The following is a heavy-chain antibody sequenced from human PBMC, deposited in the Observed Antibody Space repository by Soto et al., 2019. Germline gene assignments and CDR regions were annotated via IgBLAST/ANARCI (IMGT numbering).Heavy chain of an antibody. CDR1: GVTVCSNY. D-gene: IGHD3-3*01. V-gene: IGHV3-66*01. Sequence: GWSLRLSCAASGVTVCSNYMSGVRKDPGKGLEWVSVIYSGGSTYYADSVKGRFTISRDNSKNTPYLQMNSLRAEDTAVYYCARMYYDFWSGYYNYYYYYMDVWGKGTTVTVSS. CDR2: IYSGGST. CDR3: ARMYYDFWSGYYNYYYYYMDV. J-gene: IGHJ6*03.